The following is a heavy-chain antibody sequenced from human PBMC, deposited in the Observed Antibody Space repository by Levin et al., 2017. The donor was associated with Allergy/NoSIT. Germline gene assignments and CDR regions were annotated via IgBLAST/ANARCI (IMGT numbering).Heavy chain of an antibody. V-gene: IGHV3-66*01. D-gene: IGHD6-13*01. CDR3: ARDPNAAALGTVG. CDR2: IYSVGTT. Sequence: GGSLRLSCTASGFSVTTNYINWVRQSPGKGLEWVALIYSVGTTDYADSVKGRFSISRDNAKNTVYLQMSSLRGGDTAVYYCARDPNAAALGTVGWGQGTLVTVSS. CDR1: GFSVTTNY. J-gene: IGHJ4*02.